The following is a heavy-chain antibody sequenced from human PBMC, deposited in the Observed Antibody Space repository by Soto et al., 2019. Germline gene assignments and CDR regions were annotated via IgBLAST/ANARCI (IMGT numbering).Heavy chain of an antibody. CDR3: ARIGEYDFWSGYYNYYYGMDV. Sequence: QVQLVQSGAEVKKPGASVKVSCKASGYTFTSYGISWVRQAPGQGLEWMGWISAYNGNTNYAQKLQGRVTMTTDTTANTAFMELRSLRSDDTAVYYCARIGEYDFWSGYYNYYYGMDVWGQGTTVTVSS. J-gene: IGHJ6*02. D-gene: IGHD3-3*01. V-gene: IGHV1-18*01. CDR1: GYTFTSYG. CDR2: ISAYNGNT.